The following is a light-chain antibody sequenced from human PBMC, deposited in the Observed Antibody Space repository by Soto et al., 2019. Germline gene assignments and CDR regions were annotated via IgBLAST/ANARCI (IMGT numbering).Light chain of an antibody. CDR3: SSYTSSSTLV. Sequence: QSALTQPASVSGSPGQSITISCTGTTSDIGDYNYVSWYQHLPDKVPKLIISLVSNRPSGVSNRFSGSKSGNTASLTISGLQAEDEADYYCSSYTSSSTLVFGGGTKLTVL. J-gene: IGLJ2*01. CDR2: LVS. CDR1: TSDIGDYNY. V-gene: IGLV2-14*01.